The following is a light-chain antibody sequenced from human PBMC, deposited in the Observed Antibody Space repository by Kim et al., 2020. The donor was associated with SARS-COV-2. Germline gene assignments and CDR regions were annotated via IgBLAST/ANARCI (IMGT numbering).Light chain of an antibody. V-gene: IGLV2-11*03. J-gene: IGLJ2*01. CDR1: TIDVGSDNY. CDR2: DVS. Sequence: GQTVNITRTGTTIDVGSDNYVSWYQQHPGKAPKLMINDVSQRPSGVPDRFSGSKSGNTASLTISGLQAEDEADYYCCSYASSYTWVFGGGTKLTVL. CDR3: CSYASSYTWV.